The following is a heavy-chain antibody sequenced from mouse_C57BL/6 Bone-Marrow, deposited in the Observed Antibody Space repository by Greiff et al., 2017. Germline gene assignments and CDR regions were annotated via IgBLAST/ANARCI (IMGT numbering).Heavy chain of an antibody. V-gene: IGHV5-6*01. Sequence: EVMLVESGGDLVKPGGSLKLSCAASGFTFSSYGMSWVRQTPDQRLEWVATISSGGSYTYYPDSVKGRFTISRDNAKNTLYLQMSSLKSEDTAMYYCAREGLYYAMDYWGQGTSVTVSS. CDR1: GFTFSSYG. D-gene: IGHD2-4*01. CDR3: AREGLYYAMDY. J-gene: IGHJ4*01. CDR2: ISSGGSYT.